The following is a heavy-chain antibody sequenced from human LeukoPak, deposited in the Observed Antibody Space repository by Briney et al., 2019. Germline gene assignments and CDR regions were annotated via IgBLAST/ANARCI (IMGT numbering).Heavy chain of an antibody. CDR1: GFTLSSYA. J-gene: IGHJ4*02. V-gene: IGHV3-23*01. D-gene: IGHD2-15*01. CDR2: ISGSGGST. Sequence: GGSLRLSCAASGFTLSSYAMSWVRQAPGKGLEWVPAISGSGGSTYYADSVKGRFTISRDNSKNTLYLQMNSLRAEDTAVYYCAKRYCSGGSCYMGFDYWGQGTLVTVSS. CDR3: AKRYCSGGSCYMGFDY.